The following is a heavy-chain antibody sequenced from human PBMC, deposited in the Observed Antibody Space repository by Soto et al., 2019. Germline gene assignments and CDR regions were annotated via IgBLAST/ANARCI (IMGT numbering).Heavy chain of an antibody. CDR3: AKLVSYDSSGYPEGYFDY. Sequence: GGSLRLSCVASGFTFSSYSMVWVRQAPGKGLEWVSYIFVDSSTIYYADSVKGRFTVSRDNAQNSLFLLMDSLRAEDTAVYYCAKLVSYDSSGYPEGYFDYWGQGTLVTVSS. J-gene: IGHJ4*02. CDR1: GFTFSSYS. V-gene: IGHV3-48*04. D-gene: IGHD3-22*01. CDR2: IFVDSSTI.